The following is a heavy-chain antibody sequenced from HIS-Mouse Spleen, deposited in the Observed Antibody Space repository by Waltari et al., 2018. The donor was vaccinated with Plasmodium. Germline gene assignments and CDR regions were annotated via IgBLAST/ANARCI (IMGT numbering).Heavy chain of an antibody. CDR2: IKQDGSEK. CDR3: ASSWYWYFDL. CDR1: VYTSSSYW. V-gene: IGHV3-7*01. Sequence: VQLVASGGCLVQPEGSLSRCCASSVYTSSSYWMRWVRQPAGKGLEWVANIKQDGSEKYYVDSVKGRFTISRDNAKNSLYLQMNSLRAEDTAVYYCASSWYWYFDLWGRGTLVTVSS. J-gene: IGHJ2*01. D-gene: IGHD6-13*01.